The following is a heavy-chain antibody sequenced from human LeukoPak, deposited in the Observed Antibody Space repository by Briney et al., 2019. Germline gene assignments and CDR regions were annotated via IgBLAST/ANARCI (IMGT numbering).Heavy chain of an antibody. D-gene: IGHD2-15*01. V-gene: IGHV1-69*06. CDR1: GGTFSSYA. J-gene: IGHJ3*02. CDR3: AREKPVLAAASDAFDI. CDR2: IIPIFGTA. Sequence: SVKVSCKASGGTFSSYAISWVRQAPGQGLEWMGGIIPIFGTANYAQKFQGRVTITADKSTSTAYVELSSVRSEDTAVYYCAREKPVLAAASDAFDIWGQGTMVTVSS.